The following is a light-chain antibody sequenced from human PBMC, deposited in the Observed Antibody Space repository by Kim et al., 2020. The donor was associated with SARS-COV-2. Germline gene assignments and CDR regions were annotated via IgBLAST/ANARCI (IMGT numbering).Light chain of an antibody. CDR3: QQYYSTSTYT. J-gene: IGKJ2*01. CDR1: QTLRSSNNRDF. CDR2: WAS. V-gene: IGKV4-1*01. Sequence: DIVMTQYPDSLAVSLGERAVINCRSSQTLRSSNNRDFLAWYQKKVGQPPKLLISWASTRESGVPARFSGSGSGTDFTLTISSLHPEDVAMYYCQQYYSTSTYTFGQGTKLEIK.